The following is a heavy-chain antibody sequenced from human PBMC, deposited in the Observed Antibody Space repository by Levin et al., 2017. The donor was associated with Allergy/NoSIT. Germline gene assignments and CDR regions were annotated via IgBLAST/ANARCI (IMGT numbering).Heavy chain of an antibody. D-gene: IGHD2-8*02. J-gene: IGHJ6*02. CDR3: ARAGYCIACVCHSPPINYYVGMDV. CDR2: ISYDAASE. CDR1: GFTFSNFA. Sequence: GGSLRLSCAASGFTFSNFAMHWVRQAPGKGLEWMAVISYDAASEYYADSVKGRFTISRDNSKNTLYLQVNSLRAEDTAVYYCARAGYCIACVCHSPPINYYVGMDVWGQGTTVTVS. V-gene: IGHV3-30-3*01.